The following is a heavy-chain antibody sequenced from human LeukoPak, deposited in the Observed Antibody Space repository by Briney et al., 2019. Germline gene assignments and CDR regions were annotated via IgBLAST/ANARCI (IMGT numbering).Heavy chain of an antibody. CDR1: GYTFSGYY. CDR2: INPKSGAT. CDR3: AKGWGSLWYFYYMDV. Sequence: ASVKVSCKASGYTFSGYYLHWVRQAPGQGPEWMGWINPKSGATNYAERFQGRVALTRDTFISTAYMELSRLASDDTAVYYCAKGWGSLWYFYYMDVWGKGTTVTISS. J-gene: IGHJ6*03. D-gene: IGHD3-16*01. V-gene: IGHV1-2*02.